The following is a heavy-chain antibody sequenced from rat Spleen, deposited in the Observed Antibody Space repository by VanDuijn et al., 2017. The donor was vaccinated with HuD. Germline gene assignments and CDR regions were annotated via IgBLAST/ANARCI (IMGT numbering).Heavy chain of an antibody. J-gene: IGHJ2*01. CDR2: ISPSGGST. V-gene: IGHV5-31*01. CDR1: GFTFNNYW. Sequence: EVQLVESGGGLVQPGRSLKLTCVASGFTFNNYWMTWIRQAPTKGLEWVATISPSGGSTYYRDSVKGRFTISRDNAKSTLSLQMDSLRSEDTATYYCARRHYGYTDYFDYWGQGVMVTVSS. D-gene: IGHD1-9*01. CDR3: ARRHYGYTDYFDY.